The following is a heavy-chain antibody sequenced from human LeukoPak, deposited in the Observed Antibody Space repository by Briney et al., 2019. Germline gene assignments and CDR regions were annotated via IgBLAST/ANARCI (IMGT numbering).Heavy chain of an antibody. CDR3: AKARVGSKWDSVDY. CDR1: GFTFDDCA. J-gene: IGHJ4*02. D-gene: IGHD1-26*01. CDR2: ISGDGGGT. V-gene: IGHV3-43*02. Sequence: PGGSLRPSCAASGFTFDDCAMHWVRQAPGKGLEWVSLISGDGGGTYYADSVKGRFTISRDNSKNSLYLQMNSLRTEDTALYYCAKARVGSKWDSVDYWGQGILVTVSS.